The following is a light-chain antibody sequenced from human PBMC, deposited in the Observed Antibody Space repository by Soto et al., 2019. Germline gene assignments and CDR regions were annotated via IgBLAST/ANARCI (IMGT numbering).Light chain of an antibody. J-gene: IGKJ5*01. V-gene: IGKV1-39*01. CDR3: QQYNNWPPT. CDR2: AAS. CDR1: QSISGY. Sequence: DIQMTQSPSSLYASVGDTVTITCRSSQSISGYLNWYQQKPGKAPKLLIYAASSLQSGVPSRFSGSGSGTHFTLTISSLQPEDVATYYCQQYNNWPPTFGQGTRLEIK.